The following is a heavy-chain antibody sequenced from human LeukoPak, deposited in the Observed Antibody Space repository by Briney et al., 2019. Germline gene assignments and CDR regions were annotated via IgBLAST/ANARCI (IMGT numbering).Heavy chain of an antibody. J-gene: IGHJ4*02. CDR2: IYYSGST. CDR1: GGSISSSSYY. Sequence: SETLSLTCTVSGGSISSSSYYWGWIRQPPGKGLEWIGSIYYSGSTYYNPSLKSRVTISVDTSKNQFSLKLSSVTAADTAVYYCARDTYPCIVGACGLDYWGQGTLVTVSS. V-gene: IGHV4-39*07. D-gene: IGHD1-26*01. CDR3: ARDTYPCIVGACGLDY.